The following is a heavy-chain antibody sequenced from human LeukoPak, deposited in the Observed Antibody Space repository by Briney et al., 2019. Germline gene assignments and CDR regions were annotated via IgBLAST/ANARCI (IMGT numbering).Heavy chain of an antibody. CDR3: ARAARPNGKEFDY. CDR1: GFTFSSHG. J-gene: IGHJ4*02. CDR2: ISYDGTNY. D-gene: IGHD1-1*01. V-gene: IGHV3-30*19. Sequence: GRSLRLSCAASGFTFSSHGMHWVRQAPGKGLEWVAVISYDGTNYYYPESVKGRFTISRDNSKNTLYLQMNSLKPEDTALYYCARAARPNGKEFDYWGQGTLVTVSS.